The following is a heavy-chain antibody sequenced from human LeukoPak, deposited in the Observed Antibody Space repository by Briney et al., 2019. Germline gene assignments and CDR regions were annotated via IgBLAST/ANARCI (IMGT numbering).Heavy chain of an antibody. D-gene: IGHD3-22*01. Sequence: GGSLRLSCAASGFTFISYGMHWVRQAPGKGLEWVAVIWYDGSNKYYADSVKGRFTISRDNSKNTLYLQMNSLRAEDTAVYYCAREGYDSSGFDCWGQGTLVTVSS. V-gene: IGHV3-33*01. CDR2: IWYDGSNK. CDR1: GFTFISYG. J-gene: IGHJ4*02. CDR3: AREGYDSSGFDC.